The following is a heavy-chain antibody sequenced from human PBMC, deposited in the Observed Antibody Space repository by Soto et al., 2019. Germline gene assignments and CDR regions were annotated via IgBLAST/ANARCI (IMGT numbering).Heavy chain of an antibody. CDR1: GGSISSYY. CDR2: ISHTGRT. V-gene: IGHV4-59*01. J-gene: IGHJ4*02. Sequence: PSETLSLTCTVSGGSISSYYWSWIRQPPGKGLEWIGQISHTGRTKYNPSLESRVTISVDTTRKQFSLKLTSVTAADTALYYCARDDTTGLFDFWGQGXLVTVS. D-gene: IGHD4-17*01. CDR3: ARDDTTGLFDF.